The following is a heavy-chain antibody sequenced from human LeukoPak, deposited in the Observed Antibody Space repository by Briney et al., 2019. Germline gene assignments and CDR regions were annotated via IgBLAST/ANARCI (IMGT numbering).Heavy chain of an antibody. J-gene: IGHJ6*02. V-gene: IGHV3-9*01. Sequence: GRSLRLSCAASGFNFGDYAMHWVRQAPGKGLEWVSGISWNRGTIRYADSVKGRFTISRDNAKNSLYLQMNSLRPEDTALYYCGKDKGPNYYYGMDVWGQGTTVTVSS. D-gene: IGHD2-8*01. CDR3: GKDKGPNYYYGMDV. CDR2: ISWNRGTI. CDR1: GFNFGDYA.